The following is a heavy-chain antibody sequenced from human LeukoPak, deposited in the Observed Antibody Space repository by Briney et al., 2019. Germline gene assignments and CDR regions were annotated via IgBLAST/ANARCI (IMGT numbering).Heavy chain of an antibody. CDR2: INHSGST. V-gene: IGHV4-34*01. CDR3: ASRAERYYYDSSGYYGY. J-gene: IGHJ4*02. Sequence: PSETLSLTCAVYGGSFSGYYWSWIRQPPGKGLEWIGEINHSGSTNYNPSLKSRVTMSVDTSKNQFSLKLSSVTAADTAVYYCASRAERYYYDSSGYYGYWGQGTLVTVSS. CDR1: GGSFSGYY. D-gene: IGHD3-22*01.